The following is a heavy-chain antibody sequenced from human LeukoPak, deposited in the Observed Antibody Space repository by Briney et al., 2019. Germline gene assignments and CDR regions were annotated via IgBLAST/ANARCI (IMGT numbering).Heavy chain of an antibody. CDR3: AKDMYNWNRAVAFDM. V-gene: IGHV3-23*01. D-gene: IGHD1-20*01. Sequence: GGSLRLSCAASGFTFSSYVMSWVRQAPGKGLEWVSAISSSGGSTYYADSVKGRLTISRDNSKNTLYLQMNSLRAEDTAVYYCAKDMYNWNRAVAFDMWGQGTMVTVSS. J-gene: IGHJ3*02. CDR2: ISSSGGST. CDR1: GFTFSSYV.